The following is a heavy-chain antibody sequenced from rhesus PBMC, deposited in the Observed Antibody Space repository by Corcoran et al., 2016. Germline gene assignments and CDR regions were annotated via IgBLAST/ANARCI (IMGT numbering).Heavy chain of an antibody. CDR1: GHSISRGYY. Sequence: QVQLQESGPGLVKPSEPPLLTCAVSGHSISRGYYWGWIRQSPGKGVGWVGSISGSGGSNYLNPSLKSRITLSVDTSKNQFSLKLISVTAADTAVYYCARGGYVSTFGDYWGQGVLVTVSS. V-gene: IGHV4S14*01. J-gene: IGHJ4*01. D-gene: IGHD3-28*01. CDR2: ISGSGGSN. CDR3: ARGGYVSTFGDY.